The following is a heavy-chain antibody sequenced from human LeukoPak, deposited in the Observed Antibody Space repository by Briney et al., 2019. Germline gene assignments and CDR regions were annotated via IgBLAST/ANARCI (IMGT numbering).Heavy chain of an antibody. J-gene: IGHJ6*03. Sequence: ASVKVSCKASGYTFTSYGISWVRQAPGQGLEWVGWISVYNDNTSYTQTLQGRVTMTTDTSTSTAYMELRSLRSDDTAVYYCARVRLAGYSSAWYADYYMDVWGKGTTVTVSS. D-gene: IGHD6-19*01. CDR3: ARVRLAGYSSAWYADYYMDV. CDR2: ISVYNDNT. V-gene: IGHV1-18*01. CDR1: GYTFTSYG.